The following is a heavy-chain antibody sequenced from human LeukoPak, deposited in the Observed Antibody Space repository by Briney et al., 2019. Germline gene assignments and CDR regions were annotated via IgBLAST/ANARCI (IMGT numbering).Heavy chain of an antibody. CDR3: ARVHSYCSSTSCLDY. J-gene: IGHJ4*02. D-gene: IGHD2-2*01. Sequence: ASVKVSCKASGCTFTSYGISWVRQAPGQGLEWMGWISAYNGNSNYAQKFQGRVTMTTDTSTSTGYMELRSLRSDDTAVYYCARVHSYCSSTSCLDYWGQGTLVIVSS. V-gene: IGHV1-18*01. CDR1: GCTFTSYG. CDR2: ISAYNGNS.